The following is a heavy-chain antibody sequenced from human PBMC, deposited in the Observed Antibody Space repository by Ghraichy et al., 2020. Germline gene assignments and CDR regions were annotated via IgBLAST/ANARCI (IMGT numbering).Heavy chain of an antibody. V-gene: IGHV4-31*03. Sequence: TLSLTCTVSGGSISSGGYYWSWIRQHPGKGLEWIGYIYYSGSTYYNPSLKSRVTISVDTSKNQFSLKLSSVTAADTAVYYCATLSSTLGAFHIWGQGTMVTVSS. J-gene: IGHJ3*02. CDR1: GGSISSGGYY. CDR3: ATLSSTLGAFHI. D-gene: IGHD2/OR15-2a*01. CDR2: IYYSGST.